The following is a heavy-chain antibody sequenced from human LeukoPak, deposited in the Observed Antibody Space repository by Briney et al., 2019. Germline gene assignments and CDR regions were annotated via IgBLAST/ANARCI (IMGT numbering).Heavy chain of an antibody. CDR3: ARDRAYFDY. CDR2: ISGYNDNT. D-gene: IGHD3-10*01. CDR1: GYTFTSYG. J-gene: IGHJ4*02. V-gene: IGHV1-18*01. Sequence: ASVKVSCKASGYTFTSYGISWVRQAPGQGLEWMGWISGYNDNTNYALKFQGRVTMTTDTSTSTAYMELRSLRSGDTAVYYCARDRAYFDYLGQGTLVTVSS.